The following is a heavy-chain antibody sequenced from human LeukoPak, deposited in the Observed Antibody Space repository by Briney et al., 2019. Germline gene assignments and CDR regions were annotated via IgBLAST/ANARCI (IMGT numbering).Heavy chain of an antibody. CDR2: ISGSGDNT. CDR1: GFTFSSYA. D-gene: IGHD1-26*01. V-gene: IGHV3-23*01. CDR3: ARDSGSYYFDY. Sequence: GGSLRLSCAASGFTFSSYAMSWVRQAPGKGLEWVSVISGSGDNTYYADSVKGRFTISRDNSKNTLYLQMNSLRAEDTAVYYCARDSGSYYFDYWGQGTLVTVSS. J-gene: IGHJ4*02.